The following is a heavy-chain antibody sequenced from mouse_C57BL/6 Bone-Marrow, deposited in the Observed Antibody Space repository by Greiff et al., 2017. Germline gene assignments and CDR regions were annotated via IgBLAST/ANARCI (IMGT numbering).Heavy chain of an antibody. J-gene: IGHJ1*03. CDR3: ARGDTTAVWYFDV. Sequence: VQLQQPGAELVMPGASVKLSCKASGYTFTSYWMHWVKQRPGQGLEWIGEIDPSDSYTNYNQKFKGKSTLTVDKSSRTAYMPLSSLTSEDFAVDDCARGDTTAVWYFDVWGTGTTVTVSS. CDR1: GYTFTSYW. CDR2: IDPSDSYT. D-gene: IGHD1-2*01. V-gene: IGHV1-69*01.